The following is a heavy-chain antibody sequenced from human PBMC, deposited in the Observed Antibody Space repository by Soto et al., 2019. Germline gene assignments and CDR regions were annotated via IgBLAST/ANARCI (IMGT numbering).Heavy chain of an antibody. CDR2: IIPIFGTA. Sequence: SVKVSCKASAGTFSSYAITWVRQAPGQGLEWMGGIIPIFGTANQAQKFHGRVTITADKSTSTAYMERSSVRSEDTAVYYCARDTHYDFLSALGTRNWFDPWGQGTLVTVSS. CDR3: ARDTHYDFLSALGTRNWFDP. J-gene: IGHJ5*02. V-gene: IGHV1-69*06. D-gene: IGHD3-3*01. CDR1: AGTFSSYA.